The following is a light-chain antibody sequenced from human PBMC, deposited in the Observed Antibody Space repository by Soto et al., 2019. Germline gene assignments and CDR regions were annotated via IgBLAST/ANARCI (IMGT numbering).Light chain of an antibody. V-gene: IGLV2-11*01. CDR3: CSYAGSYFDV. CDR2: DVS. CDR1: SSDVGGYNY. Sequence: QSALTQPRSVSGSPGQSVTISCTGTSSDVGGYNYVSWYQQHPGKDPKLMIYDVSKRPSGVPDRFSGSKSGNTAPLTISGLQAEDEADYYFCSYAGSYFDVFGTGTKVTVL. J-gene: IGLJ1*01.